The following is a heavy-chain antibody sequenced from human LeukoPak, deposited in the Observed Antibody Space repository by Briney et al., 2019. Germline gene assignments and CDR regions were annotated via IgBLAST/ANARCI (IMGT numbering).Heavy chain of an antibody. CDR1: GFTFSSYG. CDR3: ARVLRGDPSAPGDY. Sequence: GGSLRLSCAASGFTFSSYGMHWVRQAPGKGLEWGAVISYDGSNKYHADSVKGRFTISRDNSKNTLYLQMNSLRAEDTAVYYCARVLRGDPSAPGDYWGQGTLVTVSS. J-gene: IGHJ4*02. CDR2: ISYDGSNK. V-gene: IGHV3-30*03. D-gene: IGHD2-21*02.